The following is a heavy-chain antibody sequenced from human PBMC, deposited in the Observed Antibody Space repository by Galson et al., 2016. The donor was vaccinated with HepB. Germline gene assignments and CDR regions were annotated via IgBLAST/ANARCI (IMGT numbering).Heavy chain of an antibody. Sequence: SLRLSCAASGFNFSNYIIHWVRQTPGKGREWVAVLSNDGLNQYYADSVKGRIVISRDNFKNTLYLQLNSLRTDDTATYYCAKGVVRFLEWISYGGYYMDIWGKGTTVTVSS. CDR1: GFNFSNYI. CDR3: AKGVVRFLEWISYGGYYMDI. CDR2: LSNDGLNQ. J-gene: IGHJ6*03. V-gene: IGHV3-30*09. D-gene: IGHD3-3*01.